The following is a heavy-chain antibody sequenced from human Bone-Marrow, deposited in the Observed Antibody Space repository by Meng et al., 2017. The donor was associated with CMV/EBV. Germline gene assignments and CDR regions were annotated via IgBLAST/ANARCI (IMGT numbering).Heavy chain of an antibody. Sequence: GESLKISCAASGFTVSTYYMSWVRQAPGKGLEWVSVVNGGGATEYADSVKGRFTVFGDNSKNTLYLQMNSLRGDDTAMYYCARGEKMGISYTNYFDSWGQGSLVAASS. CDR1: GFTVSTYY. CDR2: VNGGGAT. V-gene: IGHV3-53*01. D-gene: IGHD3-16*01. J-gene: IGHJ4*02. CDR3: ARGEKMGISYTNYFDS.